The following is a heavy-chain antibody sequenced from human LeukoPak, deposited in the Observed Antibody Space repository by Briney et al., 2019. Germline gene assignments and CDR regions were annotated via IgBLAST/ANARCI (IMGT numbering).Heavy chain of an antibody. V-gene: IGHV3-30-3*01. CDR3: ARDFTPYYYGSGSQSPFDY. CDR1: GFTFTNNA. D-gene: IGHD3-10*01. J-gene: IGHJ4*02. Sequence: GGSLRLSCAASGFTFTNNAMHWVRQAPGKGLEWVAVITYDGTYKYYADSVKGRFTISRDNSKNTLYLQMNSLRAEDTAVYYCARDFTPYYYGSGSQSPFDYWGQGTLVTVSS. CDR2: ITYDGTYK.